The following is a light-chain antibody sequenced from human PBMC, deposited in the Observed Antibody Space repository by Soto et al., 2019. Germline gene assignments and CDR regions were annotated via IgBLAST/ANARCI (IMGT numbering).Light chain of an antibody. V-gene: IGKV3-11*01. CDR1: QSVGSY. CDR2: DAS. Sequence: EIVLTQSPDTLSLSPGERATLSCRASQSVGSYLAWYQQKPGQPPRLLIYDASNRATGIPARFSGSGSGTDFTLTISSLEPEDFAVYYCQQRSNWPPITFGQGTRLEIK. J-gene: IGKJ5*01. CDR3: QQRSNWPPIT.